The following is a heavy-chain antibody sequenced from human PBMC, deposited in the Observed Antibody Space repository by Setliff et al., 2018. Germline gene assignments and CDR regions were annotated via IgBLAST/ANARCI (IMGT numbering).Heavy chain of an antibody. CDR2: INHSGST. CDR3: ARAPYSSSWYPGGFDP. D-gene: IGHD6-13*01. CDR1: GESFSGHY. Sequence: SETLSLTCAVYGESFSGHYWSWIRQPPGKGLEWIGEINHSGSTNYNPSLKSRVTISVDTSKNQFSLKLSSVAAADTAVYYCARAPYSSSWYPGGFDPWGQGTLVTVSS. V-gene: IGHV4-34*01. J-gene: IGHJ5*02.